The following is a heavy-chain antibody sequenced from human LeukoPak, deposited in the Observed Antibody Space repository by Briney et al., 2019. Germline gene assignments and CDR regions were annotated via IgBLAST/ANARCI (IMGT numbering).Heavy chain of an antibody. CDR2: IYSGGST. D-gene: IGHD1-14*01. V-gene: IGHV3-53*04. CDR3: ARAGPYDAFDI. CDR1: GFTVSSNY. Sequence: GGSPRLSCAASGFTVSSNYMSWVRQAPGKGLEWVSVIYSGGSTYFAGSVTGQFTISRHNSKNTLYLQINSLRAEDTAVYYCARAGPYDAFDIWGQGTLVTVSS. J-gene: IGHJ3*02.